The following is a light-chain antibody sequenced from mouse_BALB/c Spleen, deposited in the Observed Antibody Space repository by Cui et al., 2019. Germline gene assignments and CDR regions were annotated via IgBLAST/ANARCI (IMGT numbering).Light chain of an antibody. V-gene: IGKV6-15*01. Sequence: DIVMTQSQKFMSTSVGDRVSVTCKASQNVGTNVAWYQQKPGQSPKALIYSASYRYSGDPDRFTGSGSGTDFTLTISNVQSEDLAEYFCQQYNSYPLTFGAGTKLELK. CDR2: SAS. CDR3: QQYNSYPLT. J-gene: IGKJ5*01. CDR1: QNVGTN.